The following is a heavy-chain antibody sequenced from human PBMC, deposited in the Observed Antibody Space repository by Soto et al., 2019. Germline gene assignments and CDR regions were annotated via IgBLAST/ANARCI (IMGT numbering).Heavy chain of an antibody. CDR2: IIHTGST. V-gene: IGHV4-34*12. D-gene: IGHD2-2*01. CDR1: RGSFSGYY. J-gene: IGHJ4*02. Sequence: SETLSLTCAVSRGSFSGYYWSWVRQFPGKGLEWIGEIIHTGSTNYNPSLKSRVTMSIDTSKKEISPKLSSVTAADTAVYYCARVGQPPSDYWGQGTLVTVSS. CDR3: ARVGQPPSDY.